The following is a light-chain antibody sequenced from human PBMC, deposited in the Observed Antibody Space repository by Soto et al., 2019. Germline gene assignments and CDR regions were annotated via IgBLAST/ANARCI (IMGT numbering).Light chain of an antibody. CDR2: SNN. Sequence: QSVLTQPPSASGTPGQRVTISCSGSSSNIGSNTVNWYQQLPGTAPKLLIYSNNQRPSGVPDRFSGSKSGTSASLAISGRQSEDEADYYCAAWDDGLNPVVFGGGTKLTVL. CDR1: SSNIGSNT. J-gene: IGLJ2*01. CDR3: AAWDDGLNPVV. V-gene: IGLV1-44*01.